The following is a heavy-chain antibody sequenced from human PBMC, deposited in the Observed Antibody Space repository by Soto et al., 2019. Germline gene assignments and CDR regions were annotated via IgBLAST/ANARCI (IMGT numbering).Heavy chain of an antibody. CDR1: GFTFSSYS. CDR3: ARYNFGLFDY. CDR2: ISSSSGTI. J-gene: IGHJ4*02. D-gene: IGHD1-1*01. V-gene: IGHV3-48*01. Sequence: GGSLRLSCAASGFTFSSYSMNWVRQAPGKGLEWVSYISSSSGTIYYADSVKGRFTISRDNAKNSLYLQMNSLRAEDTAVYYCARYNFGLFDYWGQGTLVTVSS.